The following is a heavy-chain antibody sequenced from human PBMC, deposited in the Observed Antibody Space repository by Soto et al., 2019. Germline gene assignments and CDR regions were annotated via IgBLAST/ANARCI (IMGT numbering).Heavy chain of an antibody. CDR2: IYYSGST. CDR3: ARDREYSRNYYYYGMDV. D-gene: IGHD6-6*01. J-gene: IGHJ6*02. Sequence: SETLSLTCTVSGGSISSYYWSWIRQPPGKGLEWIGYIYYSGSTNYNPSLKSRVTISVDTSKNQFSLKLSSVTAADTAVYYCARDREYSRNYYYYGMDVWGQGNTVTVYS. CDR1: GGSISSYY. V-gene: IGHV4-59*01.